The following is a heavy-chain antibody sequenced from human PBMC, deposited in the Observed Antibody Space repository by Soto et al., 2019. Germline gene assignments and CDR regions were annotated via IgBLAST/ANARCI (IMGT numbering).Heavy chain of an antibody. Sequence: GASVKVSCKASGGTFSSYAISWVRQAPGQGLEWMGWINPNSGGTNYAQKLQGWVTMTRDTSISTAYMELSRLRSDDTAVYYCARGRVVVDYYYYYGMDVWGQGTTVTVSS. CDR3: ARGRVVVDYYYYYGMDV. V-gene: IGHV1-2*04. D-gene: IGHD2-2*01. CDR1: GGTFSSYA. CDR2: INPNSGGT. J-gene: IGHJ6*02.